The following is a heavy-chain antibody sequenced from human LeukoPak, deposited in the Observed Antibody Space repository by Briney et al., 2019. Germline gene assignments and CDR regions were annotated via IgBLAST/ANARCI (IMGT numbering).Heavy chain of an antibody. CDR2: INTNTGNP. J-gene: IGHJ6*02. V-gene: IGHV7-4-1*02. CDR1: GYTFTSYA. CDR3: ARTTVTIYYYYGMDV. D-gene: IGHD4-17*01. Sequence: GASVKVSCKASGYTFTSYAMNWVRQAPGQGLEWMGWINTNTGNPTYAQGFTGRFVFSLDTSVSTAYLQISSLKAEDTAVYYCARTTVTIYYYYGMDVWGQGTTVTVSS.